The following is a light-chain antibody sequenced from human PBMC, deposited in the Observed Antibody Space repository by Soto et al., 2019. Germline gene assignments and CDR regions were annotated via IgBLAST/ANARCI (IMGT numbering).Light chain of an antibody. J-gene: IGKJ1*01. CDR3: QQYATPPLT. CDR1: QSVGNNY. Sequence: ENVLTQSPGALSLSPGERATLSCRASQSVGNNYLAWYKQKPGQPPRLLIFDASNRATGIPDRFSGSGSGADFTLTINRLDPDGFAVFYCQQYATPPLTFGQGTKVEVK. V-gene: IGKV3-20*01. CDR2: DAS.